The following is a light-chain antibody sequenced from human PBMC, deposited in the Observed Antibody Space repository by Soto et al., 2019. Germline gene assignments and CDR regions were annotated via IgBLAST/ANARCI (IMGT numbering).Light chain of an antibody. CDR3: QQYYNSVLT. J-gene: IGKJ4*01. CDR2: AAS. V-gene: IGKV1-12*01. Sequence: DIQMTQSPSSVSASVGDRITITCRASQDIGGRLAWFQQKPGKAPQYLIQAASTLQSGVPPRFSGSESGTDFTLTISSLQPEDSASYYCQQYYNSVLTFGGGTKVDIK. CDR1: QDIGGR.